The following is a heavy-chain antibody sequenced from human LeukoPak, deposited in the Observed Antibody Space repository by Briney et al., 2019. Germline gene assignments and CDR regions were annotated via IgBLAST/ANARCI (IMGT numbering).Heavy chain of an antibody. CDR3: AKEDYYDSSGHYFDY. CDR1: GFTFSSYG. Sequence: PGGSLRLSCAASGFTFSSYGMHWVRQAPGKGLEWVAFIRYDGSNKYYADSVKGRFTISRDNSKNTLYLQMNSLRAEDTAVYYCAKEDYYDSSGHYFDYWGQGTLVTVSS. D-gene: IGHD3-22*01. J-gene: IGHJ4*02. CDR2: IRYDGSNK. V-gene: IGHV3-30*02.